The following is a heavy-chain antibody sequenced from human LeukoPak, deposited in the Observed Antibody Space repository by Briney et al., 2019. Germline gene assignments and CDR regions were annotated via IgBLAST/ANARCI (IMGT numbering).Heavy chain of an antibody. Sequence: GGSLRLSCAASGFTFSPYSMNWVRQAPGKGLEWVSYISSSSITIFYADSVKGRFTISRDSARNSLYLQMNSLRDEDTAVYYCARVTMWAFDIWGQGTMVTVSS. CDR2: ISSSSITI. CDR3: ARVTMWAFDI. V-gene: IGHV3-48*02. CDR1: GFTFSPYS. J-gene: IGHJ3*02. D-gene: IGHD3-10*02.